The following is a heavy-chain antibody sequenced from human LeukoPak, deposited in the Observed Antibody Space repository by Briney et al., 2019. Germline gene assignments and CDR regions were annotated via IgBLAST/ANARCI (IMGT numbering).Heavy chain of an antibody. CDR1: GGSISSYY. CDR3: ARVWYDFSYMDV. J-gene: IGHJ6*03. CDR2: IYYSGST. V-gene: IGHV4-59*01. Sequence: SETLSLTCTVSGGSISSYYWSWIRQPPGKGLEWIGYIYYSGSTNYNPSLKSRVTISVDTSKNQFSLKLSSVTAADTAVYYCARVWYDFSYMDVWGKGTTVTVSS. D-gene: IGHD3-3*01.